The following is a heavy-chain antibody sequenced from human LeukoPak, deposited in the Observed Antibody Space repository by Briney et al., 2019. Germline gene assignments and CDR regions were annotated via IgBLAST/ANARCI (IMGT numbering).Heavy chain of an antibody. V-gene: IGHV3-7*01. CDR1: GFTFSSSW. D-gene: IGHD6-6*01. CDR2: IKQDGSEK. Sequence: SGGSLRLSCAASGFTFSSSWMSWVRQAPGKGLEWLANIKQDGSEKYYVDSVKGRFTISRDNAKNSLYLQMNSLRAEDTAVYHCARVYDREPLVPGKIRRSFYFDYWGQGTLATVSS. J-gene: IGHJ4*02. CDR3: ARVYDREPLVPGKIRRSFYFDY.